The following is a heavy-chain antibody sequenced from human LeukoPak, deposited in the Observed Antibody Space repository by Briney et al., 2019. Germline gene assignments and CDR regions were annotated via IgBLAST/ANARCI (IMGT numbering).Heavy chain of an antibody. J-gene: IGHJ6*03. V-gene: IGHV1-18*01. CDR3: ARGHCSSTSCSSRYYYYMDV. Sequence: GGLVKVSCKASGYTFVSYGISWVRQAPGQGPEWMGWISPYNGNTNYAQKFQGRVTMTTDTSTSTAYMELRSLRSEDTAVYYCARGHCSSTSCSSRYYYYMDVWGKGTTVTVSS. CDR2: ISPYNGNT. CDR1: GYTFVSYG. D-gene: IGHD2-2*01.